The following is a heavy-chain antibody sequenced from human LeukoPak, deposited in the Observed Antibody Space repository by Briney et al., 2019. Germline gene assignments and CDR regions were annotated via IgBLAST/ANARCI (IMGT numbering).Heavy chain of an antibody. CDR3: ARASRYSSGWKPYYFDY. Sequence: SETLSLTCTVSGGSIRSYFWSWIRQPPGKGLEWIGYIYYTGSTNYNPSLNGRVTISVDTSKNQFSLKLSSVTAADTAVYYCARASRYSSGWKPYYFDYWGQGTLVTVSS. V-gene: IGHV4-59*12. J-gene: IGHJ4*02. CDR2: IYYTGST. CDR1: GGSIRSYF. D-gene: IGHD6-19*01.